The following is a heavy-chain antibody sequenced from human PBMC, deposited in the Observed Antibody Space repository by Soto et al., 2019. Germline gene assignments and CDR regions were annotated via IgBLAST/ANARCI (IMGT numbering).Heavy chain of an antibody. Sequence: PGGSLRLSCGVSGFTVTSNGVSWVRQAPGKGLEWVSAISPNGQGIWYARSVKGRFTISRDISRNTVFLQMDSLRAEDTAVYYCAKERQYPRDYFHYWGQGTLVTVS. CDR3: AKERQYPRDYFHY. CDR2: ISPNGQGI. J-gene: IGHJ4*02. D-gene: IGHD4-4*01. V-gene: IGHV3-23*01. CDR1: GFTVTSNG.